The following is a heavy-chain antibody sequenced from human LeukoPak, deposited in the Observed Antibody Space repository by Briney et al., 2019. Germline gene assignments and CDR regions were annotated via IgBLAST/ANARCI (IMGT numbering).Heavy chain of an antibody. V-gene: IGHV3-74*01. CDR1: GFTFSNFW. CDR2: INTDGSTT. CDR3: ANDMTGHVDS. D-gene: IGHD3-9*01. Sequence: GGSLRLSCAASGFTFSNFWMHWVRQAPGKGLVWVARINTDGSTTNYADSVKGRFTIYRDNAKNTLYLQMNSLRAEDTAVYHCANDMTGHVDSWGQGTLVTVSS. J-gene: IGHJ4*02.